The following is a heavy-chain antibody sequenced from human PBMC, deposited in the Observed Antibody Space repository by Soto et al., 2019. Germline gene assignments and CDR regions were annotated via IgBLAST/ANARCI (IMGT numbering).Heavy chain of an antibody. CDR2: IIPIFGTA. D-gene: IGHD3-22*01. J-gene: IGHJ3*02. V-gene: IGHV1-69*06. CDR3: ARTHYYDSSGYYHRAFDI. Sequence: VASVKVSCKASGGTFSSYAISWVRQAPGQGLEWMGGIIPIFGTANYAQKFQGRVTITADKSTSTAYMELSSLRSEDTAVYYCARTHYYDSSGYYHRAFDIWGQGTMVTVSS. CDR1: GGTFSSYA.